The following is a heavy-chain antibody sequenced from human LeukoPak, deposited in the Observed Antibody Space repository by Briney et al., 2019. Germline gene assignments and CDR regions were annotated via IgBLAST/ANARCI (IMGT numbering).Heavy chain of an antibody. J-gene: IGHJ4*02. Sequence: SETLSLTCTVSGASISSHYWSWIRQPPGKGLEWIGYIDYSGGTDYNPSLKSRVTISVDTSKNQFSLNLSSVTAADTAVYFCARGHYYDTSGDYWGQGTLVTVSS. D-gene: IGHD3-22*01. CDR2: IDYSGGT. CDR3: ARGHYYDTSGDY. V-gene: IGHV4-59*11. CDR1: GASISSHY.